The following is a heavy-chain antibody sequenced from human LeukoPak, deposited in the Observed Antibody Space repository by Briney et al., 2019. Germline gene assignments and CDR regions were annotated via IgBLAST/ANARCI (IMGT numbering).Heavy chain of an antibody. V-gene: IGHV3-21*01. J-gene: IGHJ4*02. CDR1: GFTFSSYS. CDR3: ARGRSSSGSMNEY. CDR2: ISSSSSYT. Sequence: GGSLRLSCAASGFTFSSYSMNWVRQAPGKGLEWVSSISSSSSYTYYADSVKGRFTFSRDNAKNSLYLQMNSLRAEDTAVYYCARGRSSSGSMNEYWGQGTLVTVSS. D-gene: IGHD3-10*01.